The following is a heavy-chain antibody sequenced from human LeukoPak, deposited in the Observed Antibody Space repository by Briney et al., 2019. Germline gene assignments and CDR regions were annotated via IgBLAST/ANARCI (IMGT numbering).Heavy chain of an antibody. J-gene: IGHJ4*02. D-gene: IGHD3-22*01. Sequence: SETLSLTCTVSGGSFSSSSYYWAWIRQPPGKELEWIGSIYYSGSTYHNPSLKSRVTISVDTSKNQFSLRLSSVTAADTAVYYCARHGRRRIGLTMIVVYYFDYWGQGTLVTVSS. CDR3: ARHGRRRIGLTMIVVYYFDY. CDR1: GGSFSSSSYY. V-gene: IGHV4-39*01. CDR2: IYYSGST.